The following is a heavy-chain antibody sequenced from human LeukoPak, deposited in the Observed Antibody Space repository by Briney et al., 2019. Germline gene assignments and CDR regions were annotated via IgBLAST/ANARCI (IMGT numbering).Heavy chain of an antibody. CDR3: AREGSGWDPFDY. V-gene: IGHV4-59*01. J-gene: IGHJ4*02. D-gene: IGHD6-19*01. CDR1: GGSISTYY. Sequence: KPSGTLSLTCTVSGGSISTYYWSWIRQPPEKGLEWIGYVFYSGSTNYNPSLESRVTISLDTSKNQFSLKLSSVTAADTAVYYCAREGSGWDPFDYWGRGTLVTVSS. CDR2: VFYSGST.